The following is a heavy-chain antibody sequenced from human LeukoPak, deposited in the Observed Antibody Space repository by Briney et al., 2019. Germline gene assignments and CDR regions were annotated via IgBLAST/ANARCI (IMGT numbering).Heavy chain of an antibody. Sequence: PSETLSLTCAVYGGSFSGYYWSWIRQPPGKGLEWIGEINHSGSTNYNPSLKSRVTISVDTSKNQFSLKLSSVTAADTAVYYCAKVVVAAYDAFDIWGQGTTVTVSS. CDR3: AKVVVAAYDAFDI. CDR2: INHSGST. CDR1: GGSFSGYY. V-gene: IGHV4-34*01. D-gene: IGHD2-15*01. J-gene: IGHJ3*02.